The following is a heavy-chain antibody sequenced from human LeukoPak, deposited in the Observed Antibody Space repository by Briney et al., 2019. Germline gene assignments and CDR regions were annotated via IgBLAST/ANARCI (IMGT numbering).Heavy chain of an antibody. CDR2: IYYSGST. CDR1: GGSISSSSCY. CDR3: ARGGRYCSSTSCYRYFDY. J-gene: IGHJ4*02. Sequence: SETLSLTCTVSGGSISSSSCYWGWIRQPPGKGLEWIGSIYYSGSTYYNPSLKSRVTISVDTSKNQFSLKLSSVTAADTAVYYCARGGRYCSSTSCYRYFDYWGQGTLVTVSS. D-gene: IGHD2-2*01. V-gene: IGHV4-39*07.